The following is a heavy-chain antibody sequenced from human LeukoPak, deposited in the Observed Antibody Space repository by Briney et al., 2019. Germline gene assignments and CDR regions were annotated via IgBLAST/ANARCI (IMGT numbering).Heavy chain of an antibody. CDR2: IGVSGGST. V-gene: IGHV3-23*01. D-gene: IGHD3-22*01. J-gene: IGHJ4*02. CDR3: AKGYYDSTGYPLRPSFDY. Sequence: GGSLRLSCAVSGFTFSGYAMTWVRQAPGKGLEWVSTIGVSGGSTFYADSVKGRFTNSRDNSKNTLYLQMNSLRVEDTAVYYCAKGYYDSTGYPLRPSFDYWGQGTLVTVSS. CDR1: GFTFSGYA.